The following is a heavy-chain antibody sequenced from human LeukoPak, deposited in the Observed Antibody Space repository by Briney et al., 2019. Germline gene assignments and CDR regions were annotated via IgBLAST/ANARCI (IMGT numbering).Heavy chain of an antibody. CDR2: ISPDGNIE. D-gene: IGHD5-18*01. V-gene: IGHV3-30*18. CDR3: AKINSDDDY. J-gene: IGHJ4*02. Sequence: GGSLRLSCAAPGFTFTTFGIHWVRQAPGKGLEWVAAISPDGNIEYYTDSVKGRFTISRDNSKNMIYLQMNSLRGEDSAVYYCAKINSDDDYWGQGTLVTVSS. CDR1: GFTFTTFG.